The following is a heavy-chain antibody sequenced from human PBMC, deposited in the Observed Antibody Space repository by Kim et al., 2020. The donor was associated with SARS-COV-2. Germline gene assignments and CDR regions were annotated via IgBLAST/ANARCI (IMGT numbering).Heavy chain of an antibody. CDR2: IYYSGST. V-gene: IGHV4-39*01. CDR3: ARHRYSSSWMALAPNWFDP. J-gene: IGHJ5*02. D-gene: IGHD6-13*01. Sequence: SETLSLTCTVSGGSISSSSYYWGWIRQPPGKGLEWIGSIYYSGSTYYNPSLKSRVTISVDTSKNQFSLKLSSVTAADTAVYYCARHRYSSSWMALAPNWFDPWGQGTLVTVSS. CDR1: GGSISSSSYY.